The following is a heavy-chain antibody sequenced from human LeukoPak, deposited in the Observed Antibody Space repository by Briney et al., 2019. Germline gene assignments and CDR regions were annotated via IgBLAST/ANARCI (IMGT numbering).Heavy chain of an antibody. D-gene: IGHD3-10*01. CDR2: IFYSGST. CDR3: AKSNGYGLVDI. V-gene: IGHV4-4*02. J-gene: IGHJ3*02. Sequence: SGTLSLTCAVSGGSISSSNWWSWVRQPPGKGLEWIGNIFYSGSTYYSPSLKSRVTISLDTSRNQFSLKLNSVTAADTAVYYCAKSNGYGLVDIWGQGTMVTVSS. CDR1: GGSISSSNW.